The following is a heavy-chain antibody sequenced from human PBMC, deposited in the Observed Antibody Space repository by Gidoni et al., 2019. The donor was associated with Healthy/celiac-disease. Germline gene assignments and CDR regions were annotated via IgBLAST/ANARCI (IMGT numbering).Heavy chain of an antibody. CDR3: ARIVDILLRGVFDI. V-gene: IGHV1-69*01. D-gene: IGHD2-2*03. CDR1: GGTVSSYA. J-gene: IGHJ3*02. CDR2: VIPIFGTA. Sequence: QVQLVQSGAEVKKPGSSVKVSCKASGGTVSSYATSRVRQAPGQGLEWMGGVIPIFGTANYAQKFQGRVTITTDESTSKAYMELSSLRSEDTAVYYCARIVDILLRGVFDIWGQGTMVTVSS.